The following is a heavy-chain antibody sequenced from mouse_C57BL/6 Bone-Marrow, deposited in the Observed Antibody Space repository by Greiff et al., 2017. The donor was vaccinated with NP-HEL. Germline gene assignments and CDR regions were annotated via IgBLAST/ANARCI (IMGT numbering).Heavy chain of an antibody. CDR2: ISDGGSYT. CDR1: GFTFSSYA. V-gene: IGHV5-4*01. CDR3: AREDGSYDYYAMDY. J-gene: IGHJ4*01. Sequence: EVNLVESGGGLVKPGGSLKLSCAASGFTFSSYAMSWVRQTPEKRLEWVATISDGGSYTYYPDNVKGRFTISRDNAKNNLYLQMSHLKSEDTAMYYCAREDGSYDYYAMDYWGQGTSVTVSS. D-gene: IGHD1-1*02.